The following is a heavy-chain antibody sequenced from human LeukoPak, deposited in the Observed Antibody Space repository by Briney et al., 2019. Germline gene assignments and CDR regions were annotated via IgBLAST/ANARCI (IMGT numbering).Heavy chain of an antibody. V-gene: IGHV4-4*07. J-gene: IGHJ4*02. D-gene: IGHD1-26*01. CDR1: GGSINSYY. CDR2: IYTSGST. CDR3: ATTRVGFSYFDY. Sequence: SETLSLTCTVSGGSINSYYWSWIRQPAGKGLEWIGRIYTSGSTNYNPSLKSRVTISVDKSKNQFSLKLSSVTAADTAVYYCATTRVGFSYFDYWGQGTLVTASS.